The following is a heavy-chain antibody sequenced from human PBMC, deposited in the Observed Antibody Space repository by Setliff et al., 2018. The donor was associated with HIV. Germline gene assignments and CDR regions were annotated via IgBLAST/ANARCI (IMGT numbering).Heavy chain of an antibody. Sequence: PSQTLSLTYAISGDSVSSNNAAWNWIRQSPFRGLEWLGRTYYRSKWYFDYAVSVKSRIIINPDTSKNQFSLHLNSVTPEDTAVYYCARGSYGSVLLWGQGTLVTVSS. CDR3: ARGSYGSVLL. D-gene: IGHD6-19*01. J-gene: IGHJ4*02. CDR2: TYYRSKWYF. CDR1: GDSVSSNNAA. V-gene: IGHV6-1*01.